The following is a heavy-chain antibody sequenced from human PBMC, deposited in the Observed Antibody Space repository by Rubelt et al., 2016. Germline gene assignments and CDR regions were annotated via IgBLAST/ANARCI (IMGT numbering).Heavy chain of an antibody. Sequence: YYADSVKGRFTISRDNAKNSLYLQMNSLRAEDTAVYYCARDRGRQQGLIHAFDIWGQGTMVTVSS. J-gene: IGHJ3*02. CDR3: ARDRGRQQGLIHAFDI. V-gene: IGHV3-21*01. D-gene: IGHD3-16*02.